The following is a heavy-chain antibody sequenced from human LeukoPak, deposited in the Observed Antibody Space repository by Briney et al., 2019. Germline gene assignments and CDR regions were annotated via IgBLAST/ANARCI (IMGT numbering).Heavy chain of an antibody. Sequence: PGGSLRLSCAASGFTFSNAWMTWVRQAPGKGLEWVGRIKSKTNGGTTDYAAPVKGRFTISRDDSKNTLYLQMSSLKTEDTAVYYCTRRYNYDSSGYYYVRDAFDIWGQGTMVTVSS. CDR1: GFTFSNAW. J-gene: IGHJ3*02. CDR3: TRRYNYDSSGYYYVRDAFDI. V-gene: IGHV3-15*01. D-gene: IGHD3-22*01. CDR2: IKSKTNGGTT.